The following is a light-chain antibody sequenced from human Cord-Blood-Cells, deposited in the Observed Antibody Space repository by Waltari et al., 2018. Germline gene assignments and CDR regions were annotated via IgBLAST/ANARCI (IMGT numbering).Light chain of an antibody. CDR2: DAS. Sequence: DIQMPQSPSTLSASVGDRVTITCRASQSISSWLAWYQQKPGKAPKPRIYDASSLESGVPSRFSGSGSGTEFTLTISSLQPDDFATYYCQQYNSYSTFGQGTKVEIK. CDR3: QQYNSYST. J-gene: IGKJ1*01. CDR1: QSISSW. V-gene: IGKV1-5*01.